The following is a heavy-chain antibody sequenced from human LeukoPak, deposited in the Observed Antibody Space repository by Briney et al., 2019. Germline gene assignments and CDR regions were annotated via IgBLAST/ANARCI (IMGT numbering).Heavy chain of an antibody. Sequence: PGGSLRLSCAASGITFSSYDMHWVRQAPGKGLEWVAIISYDGYNKYYADSVKGRFTISRDNAKNTLYLQMNSLRAEDTAVYFCARLDILTGNYYYFEYWGQGSLVTVSS. CDR1: GITFSSYD. D-gene: IGHD3-9*01. CDR3: ARLDILTGNYYYFEY. CDR2: ISYDGYNK. V-gene: IGHV3-30-3*01. J-gene: IGHJ4*02.